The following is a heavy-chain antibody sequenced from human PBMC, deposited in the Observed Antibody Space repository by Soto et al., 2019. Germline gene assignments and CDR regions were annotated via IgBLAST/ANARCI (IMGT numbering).Heavy chain of an antibody. V-gene: IGHV3-15*02. Sequence: EVQLVESGGAVVEPGGSLRLSCAASGFTFNNARMRWVRQAPGKGLDWVGRIDGGKTDFAAPVEGRFTFSRDDSRTTPFLQMNSLTTEDTGVNYCTSNAAAKVGTLSYWCPGTLVTGSS. J-gene: IGHJ4*02. CDR2: IDGGKT. D-gene: IGHD1-26*01. CDR3: TSNAAAKVGTLSY. CDR1: GFTFNNAR.